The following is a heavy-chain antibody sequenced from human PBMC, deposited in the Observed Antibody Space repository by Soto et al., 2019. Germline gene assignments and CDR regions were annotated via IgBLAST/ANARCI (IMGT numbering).Heavy chain of an antibody. Sequence: SVKASCKASGGTLNNYAINWVRQAPGQGLEWMGGILPASAPPDYAQKFQGRVSITADHSTSTVYMELSRLKSDDTAVYLCATDSNYDVSNSFWGQGTLVTVSS. J-gene: IGHJ4*02. D-gene: IGHD3-3*01. CDR2: ILPASAPP. V-gene: IGHV1-69*13. CDR1: GGTLNNYA. CDR3: ATDSNYDVSNSF.